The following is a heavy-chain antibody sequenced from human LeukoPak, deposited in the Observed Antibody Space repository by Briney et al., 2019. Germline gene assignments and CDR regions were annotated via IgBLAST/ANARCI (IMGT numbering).Heavy chain of an antibody. CDR1: GGSISSYS. Sequence: NPSETLSLSCTVSGGSISSYSWSWIRQPPGKGLEWIGYIYYSGYTNYNPSLKSRVTISIDTSKNQFSLKLTSVTAADTAFYYCARADGSSWFNNWFDPWGQGTLVTVSS. CDR3: ARADGSSWFNNWFDP. CDR2: IYYSGYT. V-gene: IGHV4-59*01. J-gene: IGHJ5*02. D-gene: IGHD6-13*01.